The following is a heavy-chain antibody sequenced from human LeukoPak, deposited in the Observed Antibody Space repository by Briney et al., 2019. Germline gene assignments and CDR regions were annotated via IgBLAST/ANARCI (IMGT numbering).Heavy chain of an antibody. CDR1: GFTFSSYD. V-gene: IGHV3-48*03. Sequence: PGGSLRLSCAASGFTFSSYDMNWVRQAPGKGLEWVSYISSSGSTIYYVYSVKGRLTISRDNAKNSLYLQMSGLRAEDTAVYYCARVSSGSYYILDYWGQGTLVTVSS. J-gene: IGHJ4*02. CDR2: ISSSGSTI. D-gene: IGHD1-26*01. CDR3: ARVSSGSYYILDY.